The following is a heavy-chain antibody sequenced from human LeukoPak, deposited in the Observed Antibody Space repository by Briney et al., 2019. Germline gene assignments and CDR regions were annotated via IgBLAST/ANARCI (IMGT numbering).Heavy chain of an antibody. V-gene: IGHV4-59*08. CDR2: IYNSGIT. CDR1: GGSISGYY. D-gene: IGHD4-11*01. CDR3: ARSVPSLDYLFDS. J-gene: IGHJ5*01. Sequence: SETLSLTCTVSGGSISGYYWTWIRQLPGKGLEWIGYIYNSGITNYNPSRKSRVTVSVDTSKNQFSLRLTSVTAADTAVYYCARSVPSLDYLFDSWGHGTLVTVSS.